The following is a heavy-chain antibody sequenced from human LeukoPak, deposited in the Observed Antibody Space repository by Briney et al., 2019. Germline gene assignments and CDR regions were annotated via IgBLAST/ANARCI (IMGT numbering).Heavy chain of an antibody. D-gene: IGHD3-22*01. CDR2: IIPIFGTA. J-gene: IGHJ6*03. Sequence: SVKVSCKASGGTFSSYAISWVRQAPGQGLEWMGGIIPIFGTANYAQKFQGRVTITADESTSTAYMELSSLRSEDTAVYYCARRGTTYYYDSSGYYALYYYYMDVWGKGTTVTISS. V-gene: IGHV1-69*13. CDR1: GGTFSSYA. CDR3: ARRGTTYYYDSSGYYALYYYYMDV.